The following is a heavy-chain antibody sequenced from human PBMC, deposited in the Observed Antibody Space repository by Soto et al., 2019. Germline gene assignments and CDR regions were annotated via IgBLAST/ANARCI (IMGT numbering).Heavy chain of an antibody. V-gene: IGHV1-69*02. CDR1: GGTFSSYT. D-gene: IGHD6-19*01. J-gene: IGHJ3*02. CDR2: IIPILGIA. CDR3: ARGREQWLAYDAFDI. Sequence: SVKVSCNASGGTFSSYTISWVRQAPGQGLEWMGRIIPILGIANYAQKFQGRVTITADKSTSTAYMELSSLRSEDTAVYYCARGREQWLAYDAFDIWGQGTMVTVSS.